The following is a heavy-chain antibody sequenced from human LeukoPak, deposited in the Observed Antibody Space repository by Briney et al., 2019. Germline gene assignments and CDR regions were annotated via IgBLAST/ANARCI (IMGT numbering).Heavy chain of an antibody. V-gene: IGHV1-46*01. CDR3: ARGSHIGAAGILDN. J-gene: IGHJ4*02. Sequence: GASVKVSCKASGYTLTSYYMHWVRQAPGQGLEWMGKINPSSGATSNAQKFQGRVTMTRDTSTSTVYMELTSLRSEDTAVYYCARGSHIGAAGILDNWGQGTLVTVSS. CDR1: GYTLTSYY. D-gene: IGHD6-13*01. CDR2: INPSSGAT.